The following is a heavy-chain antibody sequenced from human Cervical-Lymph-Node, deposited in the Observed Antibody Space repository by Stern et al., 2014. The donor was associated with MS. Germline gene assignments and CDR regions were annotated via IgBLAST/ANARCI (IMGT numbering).Heavy chain of an antibody. Sequence: VQLVQSGPEVKKPGASLKVSCKASGYTFTDYGISWVRQAPGHGLEWMGWIGPYNGNTKFAQKLQDRITMTTDTSTSTAYMELRSLTSDDTAVYYCARDKGQFDYWGQGTLVTVSS. CDR3: ARDKGQFDY. CDR2: IGPYNGNT. J-gene: IGHJ4*02. CDR1: GYTFTDYG. V-gene: IGHV1-18*01.